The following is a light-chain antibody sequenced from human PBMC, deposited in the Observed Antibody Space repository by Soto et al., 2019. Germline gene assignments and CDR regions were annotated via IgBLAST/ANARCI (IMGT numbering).Light chain of an antibody. CDR2: DAS. V-gene: IGKV1-5*01. Sequence: DIQITQSPSTLSASVGDRVTITCRASQSISSWLAWYQQKTGKAPKLLIYDASSLESGVPSRFSGSGSGTEFTLNISSLKTDDFATYYCQKYNSYTLTFGGGTKVDIK. J-gene: IGKJ4*01. CDR3: QKYNSYTLT. CDR1: QSISSW.